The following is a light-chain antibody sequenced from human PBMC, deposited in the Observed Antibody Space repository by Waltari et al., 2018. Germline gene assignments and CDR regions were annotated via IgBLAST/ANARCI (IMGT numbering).Light chain of an antibody. CDR3: TSYTSSSTLV. V-gene: IGLV2-14*03. CDR2: DVS. CDR1: SRDVGGYDY. Sequence: QSALTQPASVSGSPGQSITLSCTGTSRDVGGYDYVSWYQQHPEKAPKLMIYDVSKRPSGVSNRFSGSKSGNTASLTISGLQAEDEADYYCTSYTSSSTLVFGGGTKLTVL. J-gene: IGLJ3*02.